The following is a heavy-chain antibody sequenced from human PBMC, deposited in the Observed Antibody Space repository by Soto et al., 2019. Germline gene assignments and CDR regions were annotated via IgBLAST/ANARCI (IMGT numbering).Heavy chain of an antibody. CDR3: ARDQALEMATFSYYYGMDV. D-gene: IGHD5-12*01. Sequence: QVQLVQSGAEVKKPGSSVTVSCKASGGTFSSYAISWVRQAPGQGLEWMGGIIPIFGTANYAQKFQGRVTITADKSTSTAYMELSSLRSEDTAVYYCARDQALEMATFSYYYGMDVWGQGTTVTVSS. J-gene: IGHJ6*02. CDR1: GGTFSSYA. CDR2: IIPIFGTA. V-gene: IGHV1-69*06.